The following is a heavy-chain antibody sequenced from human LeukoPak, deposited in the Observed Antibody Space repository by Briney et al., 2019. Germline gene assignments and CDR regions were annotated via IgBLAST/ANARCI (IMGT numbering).Heavy chain of an antibody. V-gene: IGHV4-38-2*01. D-gene: IGHD3-22*01. Sequence: PSETLSLTCAVSGYSTSSGYYWGWIRQPPGKGLEWIGSIYHSGSTYYNPSLKSRVTISVDTSKNQFSLKLSSVTAADTAVYYCATYYYDSSGYYSSWYFDLWGRGTLVTVSS. J-gene: IGHJ2*01. CDR1: GYSTSSGYY. CDR3: ATYYYDSSGYYSSWYFDL. CDR2: IYHSGST.